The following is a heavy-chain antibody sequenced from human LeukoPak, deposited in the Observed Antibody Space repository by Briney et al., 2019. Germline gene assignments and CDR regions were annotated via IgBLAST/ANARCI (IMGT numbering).Heavy chain of an antibody. Sequence: ETLSLTCTVSGGSISSYYWSWIRQPPGKGLEWVSVIYSGGSTYYADSVKGRFTISRHNSKNTLYLQMNSLRAEDTAVYYCARDFHGPMDVWGQGTTVTVSS. CDR3: ARDFHGPMDV. V-gene: IGHV3-53*04. CDR2: IYSGGST. J-gene: IGHJ6*02. CDR1: GGSISSYY. D-gene: IGHD2/OR15-2a*01.